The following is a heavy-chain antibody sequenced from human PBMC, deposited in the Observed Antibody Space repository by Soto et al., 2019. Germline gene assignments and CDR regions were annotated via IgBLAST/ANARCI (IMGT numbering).Heavy chain of an antibody. CDR1: GYTFTSYG. Sequence: QVQLVQSGAEVKKPGASVKVSCKASGYTFTSYGFSWVRQAPGQGLEWMGWISAYNGNTNYPQKPQGRVTMTTATSTSTAYMELRSLRSDDTAVYYCARDKGDGSGSYYGYWGQGTLVTVSS. V-gene: IGHV1-18*01. D-gene: IGHD3-10*01. CDR2: ISAYNGNT. CDR3: ARDKGDGSGSYYGY. J-gene: IGHJ4*02.